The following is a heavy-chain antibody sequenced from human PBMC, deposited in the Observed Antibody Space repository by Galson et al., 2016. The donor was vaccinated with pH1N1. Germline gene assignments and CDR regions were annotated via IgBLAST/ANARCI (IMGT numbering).Heavy chain of an antibody. CDR2: ISYSGDT. CDR1: GASISSHY. J-gene: IGHJ4*02. Sequence: SETLSLTCTVSGASISSHYWNWIRQPPGKGLEWIGYISYSGDTKYNPSLKSRLTISRGTPKNQFSLKLSSVTAEDTAIYYCAREGAGFLRFFVHWGLGTLVTVSS. CDR3: AREGAGFLRFFVH. D-gene: IGHD3-10*01. V-gene: IGHV4-59*11.